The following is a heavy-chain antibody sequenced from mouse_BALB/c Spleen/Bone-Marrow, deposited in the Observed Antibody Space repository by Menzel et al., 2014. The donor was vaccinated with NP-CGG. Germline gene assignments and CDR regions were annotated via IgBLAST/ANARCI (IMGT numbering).Heavy chain of an antibody. CDR2: INPSNGRA. CDR1: GYTFTNYW. CDR3: ARYYNYYFDV. V-gene: IGHV1S81*02. Sequence: QVQLQQSGAEVVKPGASVRLSCKTSGYTFTNYWMHWVKQRPGQGLEWIGVINPSNGRATYSEKFKGKATLTVDTSSSTAYMQLSSLTSEDSAVYYCARYYNYYFDVWGAGTTVTVSS. J-gene: IGHJ1*01. D-gene: IGHD1-1*01.